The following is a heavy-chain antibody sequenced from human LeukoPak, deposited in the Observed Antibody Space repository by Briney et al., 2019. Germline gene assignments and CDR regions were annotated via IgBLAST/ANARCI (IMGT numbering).Heavy chain of an antibody. D-gene: IGHD1-26*01. CDR1: GGSISSGGYY. J-gene: IGHJ4*02. CDR2: IYYSGST. Sequence: PSETLSLTCTVSGGSISSGGYYWSWIRQHPGKGLEWIGYIYYSGSTHYNPSLKSRVTISVDTSKNQFSLKLSSVTAADTAVYYCAREGGESGSYSFDYWGQGTLVTVSS. CDR3: AREGGESGSYSFDY. V-gene: IGHV4-31*03.